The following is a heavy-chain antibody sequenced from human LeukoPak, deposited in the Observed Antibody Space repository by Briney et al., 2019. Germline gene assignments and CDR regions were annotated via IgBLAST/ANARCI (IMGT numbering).Heavy chain of an antibody. Sequence: GGSLRLSCAASGFTFSSYGMHWVRQAPGKGLEWVAVISYDGSNKYYAGSVKGRFTISRDNSKNTLYLQMNSLRAEDTAVYYCAKCRLGLFYYFDYWGQGTLVTVSS. J-gene: IGHJ4*02. CDR2: ISYDGSNK. CDR3: AKCRLGLFYYFDY. D-gene: IGHD3/OR15-3a*01. CDR1: GFTFSSYG. V-gene: IGHV3-30*18.